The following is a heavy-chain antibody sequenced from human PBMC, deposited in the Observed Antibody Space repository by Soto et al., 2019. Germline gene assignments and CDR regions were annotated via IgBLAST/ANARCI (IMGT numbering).Heavy chain of an antibody. CDR2: IIPFFNTP. Sequence: QGQLVQSGAEVKKPGSSVKVSCKASGDTFSSYAISWVRQAPGQGLDWMGGIIPFFNTPNYAQKFQGRVTITADESTSTAYMELSSLRSEDTATYYCARESAYGGNPLAFDYWGQGTLVTVSS. CDR3: ARESAYGGNPLAFDY. J-gene: IGHJ4*02. V-gene: IGHV1-69*01. CDR1: GDTFSSYA. D-gene: IGHD1-26*01.